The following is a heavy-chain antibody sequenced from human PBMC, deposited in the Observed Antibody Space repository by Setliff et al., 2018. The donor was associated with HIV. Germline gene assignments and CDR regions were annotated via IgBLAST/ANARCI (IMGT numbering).Heavy chain of an antibody. Sequence: SVKVSCKASGGTFSSHAINWVRQAPGQGLEWTGGIIPIVDKTNYAQKFQGRVAITADKSTITAYMELSSLRSEDTAVYYCAREPDYGIRDAFDIWGQGTMVTVSS. CDR3: AREPDYGIRDAFDI. CDR2: IIPIVDKT. CDR1: GGTFSSHA. V-gene: IGHV1-69*10. D-gene: IGHD4-17*01. J-gene: IGHJ3*02.